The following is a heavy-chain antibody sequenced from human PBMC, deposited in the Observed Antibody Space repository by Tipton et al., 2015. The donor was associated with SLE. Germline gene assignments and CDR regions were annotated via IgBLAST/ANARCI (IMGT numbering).Heavy chain of an antibody. CDR1: GGSFSGYY. D-gene: IGHD3-22*01. V-gene: IGHV4-34*01. CDR2: INHSGST. CDR3: ARDGDYYDSSGYPAFLH. J-gene: IGHJ1*01. Sequence: TLSLTCAVYGGSFSGYYWSWIRQPPGKGLEWIGEINHSGSTNYNPSLKSRVTISVDTSKNQFSLKLSSVTAADTAVYYCARDGDYYDSSGYPAFLHWGQGTLVTVSS.